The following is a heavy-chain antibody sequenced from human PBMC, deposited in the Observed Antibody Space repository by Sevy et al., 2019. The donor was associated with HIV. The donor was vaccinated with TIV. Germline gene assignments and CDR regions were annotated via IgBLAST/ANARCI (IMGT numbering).Heavy chain of an antibody. CDR3: ARHGSWSFYFDY. CDR2: IYYTATT. J-gene: IGHJ4*02. Sequence: SETLSLTCSVSDDSISSSNYFWGWIRQPPGKGLEWIGSIYYTATTYYNPSLKSRFTLSVDTSKKQFSLKLISVTAADTAVYYCARHGSWSFYFDYWGQGILVTVSS. V-gene: IGHV4-39*01. D-gene: IGHD6-13*01. CDR1: DDSISSSNYF.